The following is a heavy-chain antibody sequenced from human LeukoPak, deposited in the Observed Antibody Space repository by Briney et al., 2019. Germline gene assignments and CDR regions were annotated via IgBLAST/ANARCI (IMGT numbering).Heavy chain of an antibody. D-gene: IGHD5-18*01. Sequence: SSETLSLTCTVSGGSISSNNYYWGWIRQPPGKGLEWIGSIYYGGYTYYNPSLKSRVTISVDTSKNQFSLKLSSVTAADTAVYYCARGRGRDTGYYYYYGMDVWGQGTTVTVSS. CDR2: IYYGGYT. J-gene: IGHJ6*02. CDR3: ARGRGRDTGYYYYYGMDV. CDR1: GGSISSNNYY. V-gene: IGHV4-39*07.